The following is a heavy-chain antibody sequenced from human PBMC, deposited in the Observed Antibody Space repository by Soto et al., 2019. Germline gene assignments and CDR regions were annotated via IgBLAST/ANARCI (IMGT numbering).Heavy chain of an antibody. CDR3: ARGPHGSLHYDFWSGYYWWGGLPAMDV. J-gene: IGHJ6*03. CDR2: MNPNSGNT. Sequence: ASVKVSCKASGYTFTSYDINWVRQATGQGLEWMGWMNPNSGNTGYAQKFQGRVTMTRNTSISTAYMELSSLRSEDTAVYYCARGPHGSLHYDFWSGYYWWGGLPAMDVWGKGTTVTVSS. CDR1: GYTFTSYD. V-gene: IGHV1-8*01. D-gene: IGHD3-3*01.